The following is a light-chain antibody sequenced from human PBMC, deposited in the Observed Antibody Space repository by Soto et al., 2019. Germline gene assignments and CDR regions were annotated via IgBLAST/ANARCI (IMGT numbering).Light chain of an antibody. V-gene: IGKV1-33*01. CDR3: QQYESLPLT. CDR2: DAS. J-gene: IGKJ5*01. CDR1: QSISSY. Sequence: DIQMTQSPSSLSASVGDRVTITCRASQSISSYLNWYQQKPGKAPKLLIYDASDLETGVPSRFSGSGAGTGFTFTISSLQPEDFETYYCQQYESLPLTFGQGTRLEIK.